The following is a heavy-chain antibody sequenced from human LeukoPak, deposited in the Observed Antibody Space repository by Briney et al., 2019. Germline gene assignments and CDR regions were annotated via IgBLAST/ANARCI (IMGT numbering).Heavy chain of an antibody. CDR3: AKGYYYDSSGYSYRGFDY. CDR1: GFTFSSYA. V-gene: IGHV3-23*01. CDR2: ISGSGGST. J-gene: IGHJ4*02. Sequence: HPGGSLRLSCAASGFTFSSYAMSWVRQAPGKGLEWVSAISGSGGSTYYADSVKGRFTISRDNSKNTLYLQMNSLRAEDTAVYYCAKGYYYDSSGYSYRGFDYWGQGTLVTVSS. D-gene: IGHD3-22*01.